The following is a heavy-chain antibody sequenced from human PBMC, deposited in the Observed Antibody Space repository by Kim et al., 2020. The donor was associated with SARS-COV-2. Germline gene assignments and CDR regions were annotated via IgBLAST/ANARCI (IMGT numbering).Heavy chain of an antibody. J-gene: IGHJ5*02. V-gene: IGHV5-10-1*01. Sequence: GESLKISCKGSGYSFTSYWISWVRQMPGKGLEWMGRIDPSDSYTNYSPSFQGHVTISADKSISTAYLQWSSLKASDTAMYYCARIAVAEVFMVDWFDPWGQGTLVTVSS. D-gene: IGHD6-19*01. CDR3: ARIAVAEVFMVDWFDP. CDR2: IDPSDSYT. CDR1: GYSFTSYW.